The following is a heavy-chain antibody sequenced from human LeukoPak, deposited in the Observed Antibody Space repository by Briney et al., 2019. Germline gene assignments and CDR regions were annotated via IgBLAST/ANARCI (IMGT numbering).Heavy chain of an antibody. CDR1: GFIFDDYG. CDR3: ATGFKPGLGY. D-gene: IGHD1-1*01. Sequence: GGSLRLSCAASGFIFDDYGMSWVRQAPGKGLEWVSGINWNGGSTDYADSVKGRFTISRDNAKNSLYLQMNSLRAEDTALYYCATGFKPGLGYWGHGTLVTVSS. CDR2: INWNGGST. V-gene: IGHV3-20*04. J-gene: IGHJ4*01.